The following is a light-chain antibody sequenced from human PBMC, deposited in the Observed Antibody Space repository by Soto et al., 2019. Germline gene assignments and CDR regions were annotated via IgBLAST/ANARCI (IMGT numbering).Light chain of an antibody. CDR3: MQGSHWPRT. CDR2: KVS. Sequence: DVVMTQSPLSLPVTLGQPASISCRSSQSLVYSDGNTSLNWFQQRPGQSPRRLIYKVSNRDSGVPDRFSGSGSGTDFTLKISRVEAEDVGVYYCMQGSHWPRTFGQGTRLEIK. J-gene: IGKJ5*01. CDR1: QSLVYSDGNTS. V-gene: IGKV2-30*01.